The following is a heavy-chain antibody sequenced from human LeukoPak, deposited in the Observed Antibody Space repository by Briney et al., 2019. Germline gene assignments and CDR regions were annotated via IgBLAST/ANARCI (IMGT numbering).Heavy chain of an antibody. CDR1: GYTFTSYG. Sequence: ASVKVSCKASGYTFTSYGISWVRQAPGQGLEWMGWISAYNGNTNYAQKLQGRVTMTTDTSTSTAYMELRSLRSDDTAVYYCARNSYGRTYYYGMDVWGQGTTVTVSS. D-gene: IGHD5-18*01. V-gene: IGHV1-18*01. CDR2: ISAYNGNT. CDR3: ARNSYGRTYYYGMDV. J-gene: IGHJ6*02.